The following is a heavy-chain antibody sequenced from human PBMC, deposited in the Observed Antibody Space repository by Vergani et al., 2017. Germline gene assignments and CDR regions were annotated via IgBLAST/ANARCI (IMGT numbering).Heavy chain of an antibody. J-gene: IGHJ4*02. CDR2: INHSGST. CDR1: GGSFSGYY. Sequence: QVQLQQWGAGLLKPSETLSLTCAVYGGSFSGYYWSWIRQPPGKGLEWIGEINHSGSTNYNPSLKSRVTISVDTSKNQFSLKLSSVTAADTAVYYWAGGGRQWLGRTYFDYWGQGTLVTVSS. V-gene: IGHV4-34*01. D-gene: IGHD6-19*01. CDR3: AGGGRQWLGRTYFDY.